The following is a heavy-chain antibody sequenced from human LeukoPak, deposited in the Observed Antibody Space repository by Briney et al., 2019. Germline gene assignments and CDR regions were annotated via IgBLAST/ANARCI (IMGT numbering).Heavy chain of an antibody. CDR2: INHSGST. D-gene: IGHD3-9*01. J-gene: IGHJ4*02. Sequence: PSETLSLTCAVYGGSFSGYYWSWIRQPPGKGLEWIGEINHSGSTNYNPSLKSRVTISVDTSKNQFSLKLSSVTAADTAVYYCASEGYDILTGYSSPYWGQGTLVTVSS. CDR3: ASEGYDILTGYSSPY. V-gene: IGHV4-34*01. CDR1: GGSFSGYY.